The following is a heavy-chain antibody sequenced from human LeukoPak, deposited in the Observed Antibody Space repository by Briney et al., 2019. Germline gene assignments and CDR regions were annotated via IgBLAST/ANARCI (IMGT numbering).Heavy chain of an antibody. CDR2: IYYSGST. V-gene: IGHV4-39*07. J-gene: IGHJ4*02. Sequence: SETLSLTCTVSGGSISSSSYYWGWIRQPPGKGLEWIGSIYYSGSTYYNPSLKSRVTISVDTSKNQFSLKLSSVTAADTAVYYCARDGDITYDSSGSSHYWGQGTLVTVSS. CDR3: ARDGDITYDSSGSSHY. D-gene: IGHD3-22*01. CDR1: GGSISSSSYY.